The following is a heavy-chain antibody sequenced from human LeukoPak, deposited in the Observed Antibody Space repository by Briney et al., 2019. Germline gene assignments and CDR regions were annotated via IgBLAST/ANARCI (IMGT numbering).Heavy chain of an antibody. Sequence: GGSLRLSCAASGFTFDDYAMHWVRQTPGKGLEWVSGITWNSGATVYADSVKGRFTISRDNAKNSLSLQMNSLRLVDTALYFCARDPGYHFYYYMDVWGKGTTVTVSS. CDR1: GFTFDDYA. J-gene: IGHJ6*03. V-gene: IGHV3-9*01. CDR3: ARDPGYHFYYYMDV. CDR2: ITWNSGAT.